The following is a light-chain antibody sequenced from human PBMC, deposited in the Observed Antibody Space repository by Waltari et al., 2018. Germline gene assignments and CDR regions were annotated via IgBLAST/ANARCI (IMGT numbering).Light chain of an antibody. CDR2: KAS. V-gene: IGKV1-5*03. Sequence: DIQMTQSPSTLSASVGDRVTITCRASQSISSYLAWYQQKPGKAPKRMIYKASSLESGVPSRFSGSGSGTEFTLTISSLQPDDFATYYCQQYRSYWTFGQGTKVEIK. CDR1: QSISSY. CDR3: QQYRSYWT. J-gene: IGKJ1*01.